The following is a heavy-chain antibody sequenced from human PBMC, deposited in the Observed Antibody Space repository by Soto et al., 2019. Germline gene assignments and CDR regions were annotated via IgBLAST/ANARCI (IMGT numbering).Heavy chain of an antibody. CDR2: INHSGST. J-gene: IGHJ5*02. D-gene: IGHD3-10*01. CDR1: GGSFSGYY. Sequence: SETLSLTCAVYGGSFSGYYWSWIRQPPGKGLEWIGEINHSGSTNYNPSLKSRVTISVDTSKNQFSLKLSSVTAADTAVYYCAREAWLSWFDPWGQGTLVTVSS. CDR3: AREAWLSWFDP. V-gene: IGHV4-34*01.